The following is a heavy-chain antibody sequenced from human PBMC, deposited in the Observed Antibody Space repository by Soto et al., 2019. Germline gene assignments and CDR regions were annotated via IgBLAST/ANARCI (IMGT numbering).Heavy chain of an antibody. Sequence: QLQLQESGPGLVKPSETLSLTCTVSGGSISSSSYYWGWIRQPPGKGLEWIGSIYYSGSTYYNPSLKSRVTISVDTSKNQFSLKLSSVTAADTAVYYCARHEDSSGLVLFDYWGQGTLVTVSS. J-gene: IGHJ4*02. CDR3: ARHEDSSGLVLFDY. D-gene: IGHD6-19*01. CDR2: IYYSGST. V-gene: IGHV4-39*01. CDR1: GGSISSSSYY.